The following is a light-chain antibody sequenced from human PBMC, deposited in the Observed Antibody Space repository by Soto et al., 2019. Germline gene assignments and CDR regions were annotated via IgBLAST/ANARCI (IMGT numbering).Light chain of an antibody. Sequence: QSVLTQPPSVSGAPGQRVTISCTGSSSNIGAGYDVHWYQQLPGTAPKLLIYGNSNRPSGVPDRFSGSKSGTSASLAITRLQAEDEADYYCSSFAGSNILYVFGSGTKVTVL. CDR3: SSFAGSNILYV. CDR2: GNS. V-gene: IGLV1-40*01. J-gene: IGLJ1*01. CDR1: SSNIGAGYD.